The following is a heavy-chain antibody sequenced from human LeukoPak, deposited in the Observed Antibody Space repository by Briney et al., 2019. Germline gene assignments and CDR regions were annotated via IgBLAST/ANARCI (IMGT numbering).Heavy chain of an antibody. CDR1: GFTFSSYA. J-gene: IGHJ6*02. CDR2: ISGSGGST. Sequence: GGSLRLSCAASGFTFSSYAMSWVRQAPGKGLEWVSAISGSGGSTYYADSVKGRFTISRDNSKNTLYLQMNSLRAEDTAVYYCANPPNLAPHYYHGMDVWGQGTTVTVSS. CDR3: ANPPNLAPHYYHGMDV. D-gene: IGHD6-6*01. V-gene: IGHV3-23*01.